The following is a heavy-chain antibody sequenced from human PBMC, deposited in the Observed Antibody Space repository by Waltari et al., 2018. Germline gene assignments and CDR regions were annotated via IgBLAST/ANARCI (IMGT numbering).Heavy chain of an antibody. V-gene: IGHV3-49*04. CDR1: GLVLSFFS. CDR3: TTQNTFWSWSY. CDR2: IRSKAYGGTP. Sequence: EVQLVESGGGLTQPGRSLILSCTTSGLVLSFFSISWVRQAPGKGLEWVGFIRSKAYGGTPKYAASVRDRFTMSRDDSKSIAYLEMNSLKTEDTAMYFCTTQNTFWSWSYWGRGTLVTVSS. D-gene: IGHD3-3*01. J-gene: IGHJ4*02.